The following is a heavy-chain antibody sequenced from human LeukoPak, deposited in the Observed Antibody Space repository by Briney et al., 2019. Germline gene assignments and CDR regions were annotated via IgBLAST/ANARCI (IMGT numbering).Heavy chain of an antibody. CDR2: INPNSGGT. D-gene: IGHD4-17*01. CDR1: GYTFTGYY. CDR3: ARGAVFVDDHGDYSLMDV. Sequence: ASVKVSCKASGYTFTGYYMHWVRQALGQGLEWMGWINPNSGGTNYAQKFQGRVTMTRDTSISTAYMELSRLRSDDTAVYYCARGAVFVDDHGDYSLMDVWGKGTTVTVSS. V-gene: IGHV1-2*02. J-gene: IGHJ6*03.